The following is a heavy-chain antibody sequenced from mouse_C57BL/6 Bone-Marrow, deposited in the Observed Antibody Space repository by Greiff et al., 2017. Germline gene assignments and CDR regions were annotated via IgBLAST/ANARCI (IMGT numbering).Heavy chain of an antibody. CDR2: IDPENGDT. CDR1: GFNIKDDY. D-gene: IGHD2-3*01. J-gene: IGHJ2*01. V-gene: IGHV14-4*01. Sequence: VQLQQSGAELVRPGASVKLSCTASGFNIKDDYMHWVKQRPEQGLEWIGWIDPENGDTEYASKFQGKATIAADTSSNTAYLQLSSLTSEDTAVYYCTTLYDGYWGQGTTLTVSS. CDR3: TTLYDGY.